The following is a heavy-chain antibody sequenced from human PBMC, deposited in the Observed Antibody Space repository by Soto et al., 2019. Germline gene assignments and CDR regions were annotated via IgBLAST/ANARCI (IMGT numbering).Heavy chain of an antibody. V-gene: IGHV1-58*01. D-gene: IGHD3-10*01. J-gene: IGHJ6*02. CDR1: GFTFTSSA. CDR3: AADRVYGGGMDV. CDR2: IVVGSGNT. Sequence: ASVKVSCKASGFTFTSSAVQWVRQARGQRLEWIGWIVVGSGNTNYAQKFQERVTITRDMTTSTAYMELSSLRSEDTAVYYCAADRVYGGGMDVWGQGTTVTVSS.